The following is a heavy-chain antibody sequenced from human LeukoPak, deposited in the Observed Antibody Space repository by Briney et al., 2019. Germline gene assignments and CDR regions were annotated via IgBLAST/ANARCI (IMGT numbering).Heavy chain of an antibody. V-gene: IGHV1-2*02. Sequence: GASVKVSCKASGYTFTCYYMHWVRQAPGQGLEWMGWINPNSGGTNYAQKFQGRVTMTRDTSISTAYMELSRLRSDDTAVYYCARISFCSGGSCYNVLPGAYWGQGTLVTVSS. CDR1: GYTFTCYY. J-gene: IGHJ4*02. CDR3: ARISFCSGGSCYNVLPGAY. D-gene: IGHD2-15*01. CDR2: INPNSGGT.